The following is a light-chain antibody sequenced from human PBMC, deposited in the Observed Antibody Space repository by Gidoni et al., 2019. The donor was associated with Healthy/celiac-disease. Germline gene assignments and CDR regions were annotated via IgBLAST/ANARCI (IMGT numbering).Light chain of an antibody. CDR2: DAS. V-gene: IGKV3-11*01. CDR1: QSVSSY. Sequence: EIGLTQSPATLSLSPVERATLSCSASQSVSSYFAWYQQKPGQAPRLLIYDASNRATGIPARFSGSGSGTDVTLTISSLEPEESAVYYCQQRSNWPPGYTFGQGTKLEIK. J-gene: IGKJ2*01. CDR3: QQRSNWPPGYT.